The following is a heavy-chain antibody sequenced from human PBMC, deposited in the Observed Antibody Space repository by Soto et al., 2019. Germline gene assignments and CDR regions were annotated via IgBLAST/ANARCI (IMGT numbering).Heavy chain of an antibody. CDR2: MNPNSGNT. J-gene: IGHJ6*02. CDR3: ARDGYSSSWTNYYGIDV. CDR1: GYTFTSYN. V-gene: IGHV1-8*01. D-gene: IGHD6-13*01. Sequence: QVQLVQSGAEVKKPGASVKVSCKASGYTFTSYNINWVRQATGQGLEWMGWMNPNSGNTGYAQKFQGRVTMTRNTSISTAYMELSSLRSEDTAVYYCARDGYSSSWTNYYGIDVWGQGTTVTVSS.